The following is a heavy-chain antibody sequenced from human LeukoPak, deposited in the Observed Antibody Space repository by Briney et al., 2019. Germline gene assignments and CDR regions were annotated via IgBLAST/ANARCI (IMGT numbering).Heavy chain of an antibody. CDR1: GGSFSGYY. CDR3: ARLARQQSWWLPGLGEDY. J-gene: IGHJ4*02. Sequence: SETLSLTCAVYGGSFSGYYWGWIRQPPGKGLEWIGSIYYSGSTYYNPSLKSRVTISVDTSKNQFSLKLSSVTAADTAVYYCARLARQQSWWLPGLGEDYWGQGTLVTVSS. V-gene: IGHV4-39*01. D-gene: IGHD2-8*02. CDR2: IYYSGST.